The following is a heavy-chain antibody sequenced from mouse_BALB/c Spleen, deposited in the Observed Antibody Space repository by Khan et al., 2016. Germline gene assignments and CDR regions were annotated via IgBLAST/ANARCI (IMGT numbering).Heavy chain of an antibody. J-gene: IGHJ2*01. D-gene: IGHD2-5*01. CDR3: AKGYSNYGFFDY. CDR1: GYTFTDYG. CDR2: INTYTGEP. Sequence: QIQLVQSGPEQKKSGETVKISCKVSGYTFTDYGMNWVKQAPGKGLKWMGWINTYTGEPTFADDFKGRFAFSLETSASTAYLQINNLKNEDTATYFCAKGYSNYGFFDYWGQGTTLTVSS. V-gene: IGHV9-3-1*01.